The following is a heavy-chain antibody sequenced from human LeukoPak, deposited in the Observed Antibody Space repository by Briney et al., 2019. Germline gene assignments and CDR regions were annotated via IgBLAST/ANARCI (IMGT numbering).Heavy chain of an antibody. D-gene: IGHD3-3*01. CDR2: IYDSGTT. J-gene: IGHJ4*02. CDR3: ARSRSDYYHSFDY. V-gene: IGHV4-59*01. CDR1: GGSISSYY. Sequence: SETLSLTCTVSGGSISSYYWSWTRQPPGKGLEWIGYIYDSGTTYYNPSLKSRVTISVDTSKNQFSLKLTSVTAADTAVYYCARSRSDYYHSFDYWGQGTLVTVSS.